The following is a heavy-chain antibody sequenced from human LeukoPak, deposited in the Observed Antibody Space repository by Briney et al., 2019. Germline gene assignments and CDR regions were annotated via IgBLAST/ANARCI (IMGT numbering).Heavy chain of an antibody. Sequence: SETLSLTCTVSGGSISSSTYYWGWIRQPPGKGLEWIGSIYYSGRTYYNPSLKSRVTISVDTPKNLFSLKVSSVTAADTAVYYCARPDQRGYSYGYSAFDIWGQGTMVTVSS. D-gene: IGHD5-18*01. V-gene: IGHV4-39*01. CDR1: GGSISSSTYY. J-gene: IGHJ3*02. CDR3: ARPDQRGYSYGYSAFDI. CDR2: IYYSGRT.